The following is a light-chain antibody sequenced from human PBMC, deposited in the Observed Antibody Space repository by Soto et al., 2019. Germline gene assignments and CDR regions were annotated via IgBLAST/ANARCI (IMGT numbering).Light chain of an antibody. CDR3: HHYGSSPLT. V-gene: IGKV3-20*01. Sequence: EIVLTRSPGTLYLSPGERGTLSCRASQNLGTLYLAWFQQKSGQAPRLLIYSASRRATGIPDRFTGSGSGTDFTLTINRVEPEDFAVYYCHHYGSSPLTFGQGTRLEI. CDR1: QNLGTLY. J-gene: IGKJ5*01. CDR2: SAS.